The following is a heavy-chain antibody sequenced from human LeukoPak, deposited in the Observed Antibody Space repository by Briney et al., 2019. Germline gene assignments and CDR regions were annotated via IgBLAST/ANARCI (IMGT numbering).Heavy chain of an antibody. CDR2: INTNTGNP. CDR1: GYTFTGYY. CDR3: ARVKRRWLQSGDAFDI. V-gene: IGHV7-4-1*02. Sequence: ASVKVSCKASGYTFTGYYMHWVRQAPGQGLEWMGWINTNTGNPTYAQGFTGRFVFSLDTSVSTAYLQISSLKAEDTAVYYCARVKRRWLQSGDAFDIWGQGTMVTVSS. D-gene: IGHD5-24*01. J-gene: IGHJ3*02.